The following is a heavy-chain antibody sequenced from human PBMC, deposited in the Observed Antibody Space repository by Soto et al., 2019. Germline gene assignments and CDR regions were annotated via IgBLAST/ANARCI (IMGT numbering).Heavy chain of an antibody. V-gene: IGHV3-48*02. CDR1: GFPFSQYA. CDR2: INSASSTT. Sequence: GGSLRLSCAASGFPFSQYAMHWVRQAPGKGLEWISYINSASSTTFHADSIKGRLTVSRGNAKNSVYLHMSSLRHEDTAVYYCARDLSHWGQGTLVTVSS. CDR3: ARDLSH. J-gene: IGHJ4*02.